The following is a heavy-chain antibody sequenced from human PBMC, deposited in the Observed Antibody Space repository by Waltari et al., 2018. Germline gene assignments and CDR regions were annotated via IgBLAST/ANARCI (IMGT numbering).Heavy chain of an antibody. Sequence: EVQLVVSGGGLVQPGESLRLSCSGSGFPFTNHSMSWVRQAPGKGPEWVASIKQDGSEKYYVDSMKGRFTISRDNAKNSLSLQMDSLRAEDTAVYFCARGVTTVEYWGQGTLVTVSS. J-gene: IGHJ4*02. V-gene: IGHV3-7*04. D-gene: IGHD2-21*02. CDR2: IKQDGSEK. CDR3: ARGVTTVEY. CDR1: GFPFTNHS.